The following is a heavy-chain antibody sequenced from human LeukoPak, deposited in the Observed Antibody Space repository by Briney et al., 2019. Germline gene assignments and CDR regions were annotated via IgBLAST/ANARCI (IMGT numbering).Heavy chain of an antibody. J-gene: IGHJ3*02. Sequence: SETLTLTCTLSVDSISSYYWSWIREPPGEGLECIGYIYYSGSTNYNPSLKSRVTISVDTSKNQFYLKLSSVTAADTAVYYCARETLGGYHAFDIWGQGTMVIVSS. D-gene: IGHD5-12*01. CDR3: ARETLGGYHAFDI. CDR2: IYYSGST. V-gene: IGHV4-59*01. CDR1: VDSISSYY.